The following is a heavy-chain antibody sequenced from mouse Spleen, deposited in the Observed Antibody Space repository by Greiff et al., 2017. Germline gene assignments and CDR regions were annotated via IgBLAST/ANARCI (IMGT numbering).Heavy chain of an antibody. CDR1: GYTFTDYE. V-gene: IGHV1-15*01. J-gene: IGHJ4*01. Sequence: QVQLKESGAELVRPGASVTLSCKASGYTFTDYEMHWVKQTPVHGLEWIGAIDPETGGTAYNQKFKGKATLTVDKSSSTAYMQLSSPTSEDSAVYYCARGAMTGAMDYWGQGTSVTVSS. CDR3: ARGAMTGAMDY. D-gene: IGHD2-3*01. CDR2: IDPETGGT.